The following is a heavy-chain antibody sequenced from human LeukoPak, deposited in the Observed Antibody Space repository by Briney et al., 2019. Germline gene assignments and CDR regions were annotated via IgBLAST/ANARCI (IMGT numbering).Heavy chain of an antibody. CDR2: IGYDGRSK. Sequence: PGGSLRLSCAASGFTFSSDGMHWVRQAPGMGLEWVAFIGYDGRSKYSADSVKGRFTISRANSKNTLFLQMNSLRIEDTAVYYCAKDQDLYCSGDTCYSTLECWGQGTLVTVSS. CDR1: GFTFSSDG. J-gene: IGHJ4*02. V-gene: IGHV3-30*02. CDR3: AKDQDLYCSGDTCYSTLEC. D-gene: IGHD2-15*01.